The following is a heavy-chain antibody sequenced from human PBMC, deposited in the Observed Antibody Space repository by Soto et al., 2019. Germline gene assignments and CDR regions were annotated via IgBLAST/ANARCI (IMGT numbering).Heavy chain of an antibody. V-gene: IGHV3-73*02. CDR3: TGGYCTGGTCYSGYFQH. CDR1: GFTFSGST. D-gene: IGHD2-15*01. CDR2: IRSKANDYAT. Sequence: EVQLVQSGGGLVQPGGSLKLSCAASGFTFSGSTVHWVRQASGEGLQWVGRIRSKANDYATTYIASVKGRFTISRDDSRNTAYLQMSDLTTEDTAVYYCTGGYCTGGTCYSGYFQHWGQGALVTVFS. J-gene: IGHJ1*01.